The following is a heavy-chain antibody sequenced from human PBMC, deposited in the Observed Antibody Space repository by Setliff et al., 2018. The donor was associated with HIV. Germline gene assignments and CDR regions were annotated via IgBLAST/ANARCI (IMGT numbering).Heavy chain of an antibody. CDR1: GGSISSTGYY. D-gene: IGHD3-10*01. Sequence: SETLSLTCTVSGGSISSTGYYWGWIRQPPGKGLEWIGEINHSGSTNYNPSLKSRVTISVDTSKNQFSLKLSSVTAADTAVYYCARGPRYGSGNYYYYYYYMDVWGKGTTVTVSS. CDR2: INHSGST. V-gene: IGHV4-39*07. CDR3: ARGPRYGSGNYYYYYYYMDV. J-gene: IGHJ6*03.